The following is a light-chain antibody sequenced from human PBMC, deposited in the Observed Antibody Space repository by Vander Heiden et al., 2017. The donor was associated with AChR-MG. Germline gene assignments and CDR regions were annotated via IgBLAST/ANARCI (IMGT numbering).Light chain of an antibody. Sequence: QSALTQPPSASGSPGESVTISCTGASRHVGGYNYVSSYQHNPGKAPKLMIYEVSKRPSGVPVRFSGSKSGNTASLTVSGLQAEDEADYYCSSYAGSTPYVFGTGTKVTVL. CDR1: SRHVGGYNY. J-gene: IGLJ1*01. CDR3: SSYAGSTPYV. CDR2: EVS. V-gene: IGLV2-8*01.